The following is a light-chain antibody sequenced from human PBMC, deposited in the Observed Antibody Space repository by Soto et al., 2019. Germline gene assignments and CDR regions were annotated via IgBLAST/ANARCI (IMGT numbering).Light chain of an antibody. J-gene: IGKJ3*01. CDR3: QQYGNSGVT. Sequence: EIVMTQYRATLSVSPGERATISCRASQSVSSSYLAWYQQKPGQAPRLLIYGASNRATGIPDRFSGSGSGTDFTLTISRLEPEDFAVYYCQQYGNSGVTFGPGTKVDIK. V-gene: IGKV3-20*01. CDR1: QSVSSSY. CDR2: GAS.